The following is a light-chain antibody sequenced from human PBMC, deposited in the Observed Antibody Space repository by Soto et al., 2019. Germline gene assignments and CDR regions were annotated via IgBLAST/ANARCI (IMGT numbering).Light chain of an antibody. CDR2: VNN. V-gene: IGLV1-40*01. Sequence: QSVLTQPPSVSGALGQRVTISCSNIGATYDVHLYRQLPGTVPRLLIYVNNNRPSGVPGRFSGSKSGTSASLAISGLQAEDECDSYCQSYGGSVVFGGGTKLTVL. J-gene: IGLJ2*01. CDR1: SNIGATYD. CDR3: QSYGGSVV.